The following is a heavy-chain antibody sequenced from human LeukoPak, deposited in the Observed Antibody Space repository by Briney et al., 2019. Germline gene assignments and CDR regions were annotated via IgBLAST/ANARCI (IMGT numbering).Heavy chain of an antibody. V-gene: IGHV3-11*01. CDR2: ISSSGSTI. CDR3: AKDRIAAAGTNAFDI. CDR1: GFTFSDYY. Sequence: GGSLRLSCAASGFTFSDYYMSWIRQAPGKGLEWVSYISSSGSTIYYADSVKGRFTISRDNAKNSLYLQMNSLRAEDTAVYYCAKDRIAAAGTNAFDIWGKGTMVTVSS. D-gene: IGHD6-13*01. J-gene: IGHJ3*02.